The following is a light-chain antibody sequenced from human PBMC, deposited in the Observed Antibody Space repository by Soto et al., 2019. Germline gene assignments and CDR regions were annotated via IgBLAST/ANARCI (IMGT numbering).Light chain of an antibody. CDR3: ATWDDSLNGYV. Sequence: QSVLTQPSASGTPGQRVTISCSGSSSNIGTNPVNWYQQVPGTAPKLLIYSNNQRPSGVADRVSGSKSGTSASLAISGLQSEDEADYYCATWDDSLNGYVFGTETKLTVL. CDR2: SNN. J-gene: IGLJ1*01. CDR1: SSNIGTNP. V-gene: IGLV1-44*01.